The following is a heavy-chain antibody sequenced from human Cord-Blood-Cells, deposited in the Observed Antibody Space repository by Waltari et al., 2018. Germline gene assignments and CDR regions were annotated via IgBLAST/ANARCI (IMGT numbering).Heavy chain of an antibody. V-gene: IGHV4-39*01. CDR1: GGSISSSSSS. CDR2: IYYSGST. Sequence: QLQLQESGPGLVKPSETLSLTCTVPGGSISSSSSSWGWIRQPPGKGLEWIGSIYYSGSTYYNPSLKSRVTISVDTSKNQFSLKLSSVTAADTAVYYCARQSSYVDYWGQGTLVTVSS. J-gene: IGHJ4*02. CDR3: ARQSSYVDY.